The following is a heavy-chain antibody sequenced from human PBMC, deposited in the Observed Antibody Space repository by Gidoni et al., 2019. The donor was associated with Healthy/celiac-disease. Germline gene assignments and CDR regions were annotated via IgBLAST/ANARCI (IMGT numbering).Heavy chain of an antibody. CDR3: ARDYYDRTGFDP. Sequence: QVQLVESGGGVVQPGRSLRLSCAASGFTFSSYGMHWVRQAPGKGLEWVAVIWYDGSNKDYADSVKGRFTISRDNSKNTLYLQMNSLRAEDTAVYYCARDYYDRTGFDPWGQGTLVTVSS. CDR1: GFTFSSYG. J-gene: IGHJ5*02. V-gene: IGHV3-33*01. D-gene: IGHD3-22*01. CDR2: IWYDGSNK.